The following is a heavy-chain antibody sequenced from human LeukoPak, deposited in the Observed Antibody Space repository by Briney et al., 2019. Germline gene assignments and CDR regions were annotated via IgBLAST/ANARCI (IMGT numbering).Heavy chain of an antibody. CDR1: GGSFRTYY. V-gene: IGHV4-59*08. Sequence: SETLSLTCTVSGGSFRTYYWTWIRQPPGKELEWIGYIYYSGNTNYNPSLESRVTISLDTSKKEFSLKLNAVTAADTAVYYCARGYCSGGSCYSVGSYYFDYWGQGTLVTVSS. CDR3: ARGYCSGGSCYSVGSYYFDY. D-gene: IGHD2-15*01. CDR2: IYYSGNT. J-gene: IGHJ4*02.